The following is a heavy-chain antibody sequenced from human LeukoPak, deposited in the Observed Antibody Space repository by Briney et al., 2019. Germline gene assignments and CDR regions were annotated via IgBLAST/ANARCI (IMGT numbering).Heavy chain of an antibody. D-gene: IGHD1-7*01. CDR1: GXTXSSHA. Sequence: PGGPLRLSCAVSGXTXSSHAMCXVXQAPGKGLEWVSSISXSSTYIHYADSVKGRVTISRANAKNSLXLQMNSLRAEDTAVYYCARGRGTGTTLLYYLDQWGQGTLVTVSS. V-gene: IGHV3-21*01. CDR2: ISXSSTYI. J-gene: IGHJ4*02. CDR3: ARGRGTGTTLLYYLDQ.